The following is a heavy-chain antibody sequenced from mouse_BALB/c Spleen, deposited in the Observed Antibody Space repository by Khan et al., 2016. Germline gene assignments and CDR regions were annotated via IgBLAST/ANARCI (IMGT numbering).Heavy chain of an antibody. CDR1: GYTFTSYT. CDR3: ARDGGLLGYFDY. CDR2: VIPSNAYT. V-gene: IGHV1-4*01. Sequence: QVQLQQSGAELARPGASVKMSCKASGYTFTSYTMHWVKQGPGQGLEWIGYVIPSNAYTNYNQKFKDKATLTADKSSSTAYMQLSSLTSEDSAVYYWARDGGLLGYFDYWGQGTTLTVSS. J-gene: IGHJ2*01. D-gene: IGHD2-3*01.